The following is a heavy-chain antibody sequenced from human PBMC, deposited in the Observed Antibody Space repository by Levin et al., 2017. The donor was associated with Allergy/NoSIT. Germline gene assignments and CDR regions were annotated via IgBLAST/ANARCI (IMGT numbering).Heavy chain of an antibody. D-gene: IGHD4-17*01. Sequence: GGSLRLSCAASGFTFSSYAMSWVRQAPGKGLEWVSAISGSGSSTYYGDSVRGRVTISRDNSKNTLDLQMNSLRAEDTALYYCAKQTPRSHYGDYNDYWGQGTLVTVSS. CDR1: GFTFSSYA. V-gene: IGHV3-23*01. J-gene: IGHJ4*02. CDR3: AKQTPRSHYGDYNDY. CDR2: ISGSGSST.